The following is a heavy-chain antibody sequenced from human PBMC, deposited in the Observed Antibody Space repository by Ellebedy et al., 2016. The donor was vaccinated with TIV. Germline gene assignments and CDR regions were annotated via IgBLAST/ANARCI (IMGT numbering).Heavy chain of an antibody. CDR2: IHHTGST. Sequence: SETLSLTXNVSGGSIRSDYWNWIRRPPGKGLEWIGYIHHTGSTNCNPSLKGRVTMSVDTSKNKLSLRMTSVTAADTAVYYCARGHGSGNWFDSWGQGTLVTVSS. J-gene: IGHJ5*01. CDR3: ARGHGSGNWFDS. V-gene: IGHV4-59*01. D-gene: IGHD3-10*01. CDR1: GGSIRSDY.